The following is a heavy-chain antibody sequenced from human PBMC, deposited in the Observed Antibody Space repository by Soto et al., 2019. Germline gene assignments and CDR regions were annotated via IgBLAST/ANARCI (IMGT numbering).Heavy chain of an antibody. D-gene: IGHD6-13*01. J-gene: IGHJ6*02. V-gene: IGHV1-69*06. Sequence: SVKVSCKASGGTFSSYAISWVRQAPGQGLEWMGGIIPIFGTANYAQKFQGRVTITSDKSTSTAYMELSSLRSEDTAVYYCARVMYGVGSSGYFHYYYYGMDVWGQGTTVTVSS. CDR2: IIPIFGTA. CDR3: ARVMYGVGSSGYFHYYYYGMDV. CDR1: GGTFSSYA.